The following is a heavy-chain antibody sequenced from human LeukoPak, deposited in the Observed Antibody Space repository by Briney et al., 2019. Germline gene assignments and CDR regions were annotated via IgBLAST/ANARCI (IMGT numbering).Heavy chain of an antibody. CDR2: INPSGGST. V-gene: IGHV1-46*01. Sequence: GASVKVSCKASGYTFTSYYMHWVRQPPGQGLELMGIINPSGGSTSHAQKFQGRVTMTRDMSTSTVYMELSSLRSEDTAVYYCAREYSCSSTSCLYFDYWGQGTLVTVSS. D-gene: IGHD2-2*01. CDR1: GYTFTSYY. CDR3: AREYSCSSTSCLYFDY. J-gene: IGHJ4*02.